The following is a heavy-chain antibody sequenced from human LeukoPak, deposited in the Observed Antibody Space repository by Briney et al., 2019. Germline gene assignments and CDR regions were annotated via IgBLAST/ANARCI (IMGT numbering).Heavy chain of an antibody. D-gene: IGHD5-12*01. Sequence: GGSLRLSCAASEFTFSSYNMNWVRQAPGKVLEWVSSISSFSSYIYYADSVKGRFTISRDNAKNSLYLQMNSLRAEDTAVYYCARQYIGAYDIWGQGTMVTVSS. CDR2: ISSFSSYI. V-gene: IGHV3-21*01. J-gene: IGHJ3*02. CDR1: EFTFSSYN. CDR3: ARQYIGAYDI.